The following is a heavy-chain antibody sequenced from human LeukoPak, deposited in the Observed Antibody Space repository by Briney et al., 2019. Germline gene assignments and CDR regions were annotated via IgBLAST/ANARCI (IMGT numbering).Heavy chain of an antibody. V-gene: IGHV3-30*03. CDR1: GFTFSSSA. Sequence: GRSLRLSCAASGFTFSSSAMHWVRQAPGEGLEWVAVISFDSKNKYYADSVKGRFTISRDNSKNTLYLQMNSLRSDDTAVFYCARSTGTYNPPYWFDPWGQGTLVTVSS. J-gene: IGHJ5*02. CDR2: ISFDSKNK. D-gene: IGHD1-26*01. CDR3: ARSTGTYNPPYWFDP.